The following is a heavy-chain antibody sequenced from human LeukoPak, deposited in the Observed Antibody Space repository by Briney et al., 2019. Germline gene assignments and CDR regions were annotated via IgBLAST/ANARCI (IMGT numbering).Heavy chain of an antibody. Sequence: GESLKISCKGSGYSFTSYWIGWVRQMPGKGLEWMGIVYPGDSDTRYSPSFQGQVTISADKSISTAYLQWSSLKASSTAMYYCARGDGYSYGRIIYAFDIWGQGTMVTVSS. V-gene: IGHV5-51*01. CDR1: GYSFTSYW. J-gene: IGHJ3*02. D-gene: IGHD5-18*01. CDR2: VYPGDSDT. CDR3: ARGDGYSYGRIIYAFDI.